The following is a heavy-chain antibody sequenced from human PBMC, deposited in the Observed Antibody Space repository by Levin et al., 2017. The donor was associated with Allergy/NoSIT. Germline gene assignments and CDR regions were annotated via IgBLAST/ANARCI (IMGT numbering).Heavy chain of an antibody. Sequence: GESLKISCEVSGFNFRSYGMQWVRQAPGKGLEWVAAIWYDGSTKYYGDSVKGRFTISRDNSKNTLYLQMDSLRVGDTAVYFCSKSVGGGNSAAGFDHWGQGTLVTVSS. CDR3: SKSVGGGNSAAGFDH. CDR1: GFNFRSYG. J-gene: IGHJ4*02. D-gene: IGHD4-23*01. CDR2: IWYDGSTK. V-gene: IGHV3-33*06.